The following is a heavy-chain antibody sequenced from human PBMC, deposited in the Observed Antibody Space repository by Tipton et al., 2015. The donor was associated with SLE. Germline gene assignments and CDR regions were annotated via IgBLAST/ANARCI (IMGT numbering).Heavy chain of an antibody. CDR3: ARDLGRTGDPDYFDY. CDR1: GFTFSSYG. CDR2: ISYDGSNK. J-gene: IGHJ4*02. Sequence: SLRLSCAASGFTFSSYGMHWVRQAPGKGLEWVAAISYDGSNKYYADSVKGRFTISRDKSKNTLFLQMNSPRAEDTAVYYCARDLGRTGDPDYFDYWGQGTLVTVSS. V-gene: IGHV3-30*03. D-gene: IGHD7-27*01.